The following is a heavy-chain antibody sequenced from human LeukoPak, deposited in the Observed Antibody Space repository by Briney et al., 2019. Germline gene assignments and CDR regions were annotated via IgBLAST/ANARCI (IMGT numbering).Heavy chain of an antibody. J-gene: IGHJ4*02. D-gene: IGHD6-13*01. CDR1: GGSISSSSYY. Sequence: SETLSLTCTVSGGSISSSSYYWNWIRQPPGKGLEWIGEINHSGSTNYNPSLKSRVSMSVDTSKNQSSLKLSSVTAADTAFYYCARGQGIAAAGPIDYWGQGTLVTVSS. CDR2: INHSGST. CDR3: ARGQGIAAAGPIDY. V-gene: IGHV4-39*07.